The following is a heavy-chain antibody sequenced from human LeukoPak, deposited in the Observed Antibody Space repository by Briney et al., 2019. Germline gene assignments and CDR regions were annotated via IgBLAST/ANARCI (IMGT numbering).Heavy chain of an antibody. J-gene: IGHJ5*02. CDR2: IYYSGST. CDR1: GGSISSYY. Sequence: SETLSLTCTVSGGSISSYYWSWIRQPPGKGLEWIGYIYYSGSTKYNPSLKSRVTISVDTSKNQFSLKLSSVTAADTAVYYCARSRPSGSSSGRYNWFDPWGQGTLVTVSS. CDR3: ARSRPSGSSSGRYNWFDP. D-gene: IGHD6-25*01. V-gene: IGHV4-59*01.